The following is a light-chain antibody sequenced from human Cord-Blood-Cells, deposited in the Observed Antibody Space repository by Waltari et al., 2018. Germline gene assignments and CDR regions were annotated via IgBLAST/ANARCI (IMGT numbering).Light chain of an antibody. CDR2: GAS. CDR1: QSVSSSY. CDR3: QQYGSSPALT. Sequence: EIVLTQSPGTLSFSPGERATLSCRASQSVSSSYLAWYQQKTGQAPRLLIYGASSRATGIPDRCSGSGSGTDFTLTISRLEPEDFAVYYCQQYGSSPALTFGGGTKVEIK. J-gene: IGKJ4*01. V-gene: IGKV3-20*01.